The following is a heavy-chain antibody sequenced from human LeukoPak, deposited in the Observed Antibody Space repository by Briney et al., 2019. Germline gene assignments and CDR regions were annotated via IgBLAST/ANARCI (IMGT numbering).Heavy chain of an antibody. CDR3: TTDHEWAGYFGSRKPYDY. V-gene: IGHV3-15*01. CDR1: GLSFSNDW. J-gene: IGHJ4*02. Sequence: GGSLRLSCAASGLSFSNDWMSWVRQAPGKGLEWVGRIKTKIDGGTIDYAAPVKGRFTISSDDSRNMLYLQMRSLRTEDTAVYYCTTDHEWAGYFGSRKPYDYWGQGTLVTVSS. CDR2: IKTKIDGGTI. D-gene: IGHD1-26*01.